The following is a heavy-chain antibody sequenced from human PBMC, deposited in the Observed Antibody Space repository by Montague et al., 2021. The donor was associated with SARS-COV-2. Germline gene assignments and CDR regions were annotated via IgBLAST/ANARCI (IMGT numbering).Heavy chain of an antibody. V-gene: IGHV4-34*01. CDR1: GGSFIGYY. CDR2: INHNGNT. CDR3: ARRLYSFGSGTYRD. Sequence: SETLSLTCTVPGGSFIGYYWGWIRQPAGKGLEWLGEINHNGNTQYNPSLKSRLTMSLDTSRTHISLQVTSVTAADTAVYFCARRLYSFGSGTYRDWGQGTLVTVSS. D-gene: IGHD3-10*01. J-gene: IGHJ4*02.